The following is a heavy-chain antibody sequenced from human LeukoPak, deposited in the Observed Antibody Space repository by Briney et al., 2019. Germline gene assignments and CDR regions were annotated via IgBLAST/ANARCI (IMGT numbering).Heavy chain of an antibody. CDR3: ALGDSSGYPVD. Sequence: GASVKVSCKASGYTFSSYDINWVRQAAGQGLEWMGWMNPKTGNTGFSQKFQGRVTITRDTSISTAYMELRSLRSDDTAVYYCALGDSSGYPVDWGQGTLVTVSS. CDR1: GYTFSSYD. V-gene: IGHV1-8*03. D-gene: IGHD3-22*01. CDR2: MNPKTGNT. J-gene: IGHJ4*02.